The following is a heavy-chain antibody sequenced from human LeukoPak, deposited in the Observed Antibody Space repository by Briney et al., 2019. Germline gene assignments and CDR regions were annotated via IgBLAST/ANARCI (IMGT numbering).Heavy chain of an antibody. CDR2: ISAYNGNT. Sequence: ASVKVSCKASGYTFTSYYMHWVRQAPGQGLEWMGWISAYNGNTNYAQKFQGRVTMTRNTSISTAYMELSSLRSEDTAVYYCARGLARTSMVTRGGVRFDYWGQGTLVTVSS. J-gene: IGHJ4*02. V-gene: IGHV1-8*02. D-gene: IGHD5-18*01. CDR3: ARGLARTSMVTRGGVRFDY. CDR1: GYTFTSYY.